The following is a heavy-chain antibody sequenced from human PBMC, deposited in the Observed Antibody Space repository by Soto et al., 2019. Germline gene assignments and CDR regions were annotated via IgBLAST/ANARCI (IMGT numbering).Heavy chain of an antibody. CDR1: GFTFSSYG. CDR3: AKDLSGYSYGTFDY. J-gene: IGHJ4*02. V-gene: IGHV3-30*18. D-gene: IGHD5-18*01. Sequence: QVQLVESGGGVVQPGRSLRLSCAASGFTFSSYGMHWVRQAPGKGLEWVAVISYDGSNKYYADSVKGRFTISRDNSKNTLYLQMNILRAEDTAVYYCAKDLSGYSYGTFDYWGQGTLVTVSS. CDR2: ISYDGSNK.